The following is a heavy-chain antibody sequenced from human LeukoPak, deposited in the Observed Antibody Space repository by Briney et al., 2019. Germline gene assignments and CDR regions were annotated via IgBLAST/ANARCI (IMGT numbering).Heavy chain of an antibody. J-gene: IGHJ4*02. CDR3: ASSSRGEIFYFDY. V-gene: IGHV1-2*02. D-gene: IGHD3-10*01. CDR1: GYTFTGYY. CDR2: INPNSGGT. Sequence: GASLTVSCTASGYTFTGYYMYWVRQAPGQGLEWVGWINPNSGGTNYAQKFQGRVTMTRDTSISTAYMELSRLRSDDTAVYYCASSSRGEIFYFDYWGQGTLVTVSS.